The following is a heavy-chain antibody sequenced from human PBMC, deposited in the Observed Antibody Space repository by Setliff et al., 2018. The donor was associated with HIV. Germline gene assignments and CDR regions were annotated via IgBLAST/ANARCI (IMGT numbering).Heavy chain of an antibody. CDR3: ARLPQDVRSSIDF. J-gene: IGHJ4*02. CDR1: GFTFSNHW. CDR2: INVDGSSI. Sequence: GGSLRLSCVGSGFTFSNHWMQWVRQAPGKGLVWVSRINVDGSSISYADSVKGRLTISRDNAKNTLFLQMNSLRAEDTAVYYCARLPQDVRSSIDFWGQGTLVTVSS. V-gene: IGHV3-74*01. D-gene: IGHD6-6*01.